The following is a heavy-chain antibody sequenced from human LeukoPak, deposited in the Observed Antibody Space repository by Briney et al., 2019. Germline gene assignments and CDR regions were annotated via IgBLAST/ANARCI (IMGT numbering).Heavy chain of an antibody. V-gene: IGHV3-33*06. CDR3: AKDWGYTTMVSYYFDY. D-gene: IGHD5-18*01. CDR2: IWYDGNNK. J-gene: IGHJ4*02. Sequence: GGSLRLSCAASGFTFSGYGMHWVRQAPDKGLEWVAVIWYDGNNKYYADSVKGRFTISRDNSKNTLYLQMNSLRVEGTAVYYCAKDWGYTTMVSYYFDYWGQGALVTVSS. CDR1: GFTFSGYG.